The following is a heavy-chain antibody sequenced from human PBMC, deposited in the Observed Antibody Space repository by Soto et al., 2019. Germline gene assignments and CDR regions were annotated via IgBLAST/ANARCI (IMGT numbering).Heavy chain of an antibody. D-gene: IGHD3-10*01. CDR2: INPSGASK. J-gene: IGHJ4*02. V-gene: IGHV1-46*03. Sequence: QVRLVQSGAEVKKPGASVKVSCKASGYTFTSYYMHWVRQAPGQGLEWMGVINPSGASKIYAQKCQGRGTMPRDTSTRRVHMERSSLGSEDTAVYYCARGGALGPGSDLGAFDYWRQATLVTVSS. CDR3: ARGGALGPGSDLGAFDY. CDR1: GYTFTSYY.